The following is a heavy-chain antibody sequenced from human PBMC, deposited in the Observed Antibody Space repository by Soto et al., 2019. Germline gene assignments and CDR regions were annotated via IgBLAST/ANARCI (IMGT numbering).Heavy chain of an antibody. V-gene: IGHV3-30-3*01. CDR3: ARDGYGALGMDV. CDR2: ISYDGSNK. D-gene: IGHD4-17*01. J-gene: IGHJ6*02. Sequence: PGGSLRLSCAASGFTFSSYAMHWVRQAPGKGLEWVAVISYDGSNKYYADSVKGRFTISRDNSKNTLYLQMNSLRAEDTAVYYCARDGYGALGMDVWGQGTTVTVSS. CDR1: GFTFSSYA.